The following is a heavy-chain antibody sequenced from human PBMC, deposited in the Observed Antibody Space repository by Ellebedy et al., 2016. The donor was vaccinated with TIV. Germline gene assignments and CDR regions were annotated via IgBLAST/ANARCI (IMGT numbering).Heavy chain of an antibody. CDR1: AASISSSNYY. J-gene: IGHJ4*02. V-gene: IGHV4-39*01. D-gene: IGHD2-15*01. CDR3: ARHVYYCSGGSCYDY. Sequence: SETLSLXXTVSAASISSSNYYWGWIRQPPGKGLEWIGNIHYSGSTYYNPSLKTRVTISVDTSKNQFSLKLSSVTAADTAVYYCARHVYYCSGGSCYDYWGQGTLVTVSS. CDR2: IHYSGST.